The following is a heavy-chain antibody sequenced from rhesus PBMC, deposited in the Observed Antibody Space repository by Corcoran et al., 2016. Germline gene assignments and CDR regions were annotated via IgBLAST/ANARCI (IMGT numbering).Heavy chain of an antibody. CDR1: GYSFTSYW. V-gene: IGHV5-2*01. D-gene: IGHD3-16*01. CDR3: AKADYSGSFYDF. Sequence: EVQLVQSGAEVKRPGESLKISRKTSGYSFTSYWISWVSQMPGKGLEWMGAIDPSDSDTRYSPSFQGQVTISADRSISTTYLQWSSLKASDSATYYCAKADYSGSFYDFWGPGVLVTVSS. CDR2: IDPSDSDT. J-gene: IGHJ5-1*01.